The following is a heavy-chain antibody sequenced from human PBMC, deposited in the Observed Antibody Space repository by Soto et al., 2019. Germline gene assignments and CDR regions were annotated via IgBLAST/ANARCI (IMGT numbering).Heavy chain of an antibody. Sequence: PVGSLRLSCSASGFTFSDYEMHWVRQAPGKKLEYLSTISANGRSTYYADSVKGRFTISRDNSKNMLYFQMTSLKTEDTAVYYCVREVLFGDYFDYWGQGTLVTVSS. CDR2: ISANGRST. CDR3: VREVLFGDYFDY. CDR1: GFTFSDYE. V-gene: IGHV3-64D*06. D-gene: IGHD3-10*01. J-gene: IGHJ4*02.